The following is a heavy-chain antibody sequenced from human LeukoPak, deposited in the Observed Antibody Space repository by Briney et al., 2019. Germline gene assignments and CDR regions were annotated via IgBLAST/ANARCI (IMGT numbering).Heavy chain of an antibody. Sequence: SETLSLTCAVSGGSFRNYYWTWIRQPPGKGLEWIGEINHSGSTNYNPSLKSRVTLSVDTSENQFSLKLSSVTAADTALYHCARLRLGFQPYSSRLGNYYYGLDVWGQGTTVTVSS. J-gene: IGHJ6*02. D-gene: IGHD2-2*01. CDR3: ARLRLGFQPYSSRLGNYYYGLDV. V-gene: IGHV4-34*01. CDR2: INHSGST. CDR1: GGSFRNYY.